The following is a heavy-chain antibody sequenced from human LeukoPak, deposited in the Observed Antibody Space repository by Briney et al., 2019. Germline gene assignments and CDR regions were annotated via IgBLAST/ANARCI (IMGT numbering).Heavy chain of an antibody. D-gene: IGHD3-10*01. Sequence: GGSLRLSCAASGFTFSTYAMNWVRQAPGKGLEWVSPINSGSRYIYYADSVKGRFTISRDNAKNSLYLQMNSLRAGDTAVYYCQVQTLVRGIDYWGQGTLVTVSS. CDR3: QVQTLVRGIDY. CDR2: INSGSRYI. CDR1: GFTFSTYA. J-gene: IGHJ4*02. V-gene: IGHV3-21*01.